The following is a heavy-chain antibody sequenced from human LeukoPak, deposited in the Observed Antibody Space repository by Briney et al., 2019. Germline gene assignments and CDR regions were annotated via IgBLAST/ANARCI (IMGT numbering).Heavy chain of an antibody. CDR2: ISGSGGST. V-gene: IGHV3-23*01. CDR1: GFTLSFYS. Sequence: SGGSLRLSCAASGFTLSFYSMNWVRQAPGKGLEWVSAISGSGGSTYYADSVKGRFTISRDNSKNTLYLQMNSLRAEDTAVYYCAKVSAMVLDYYYGMDVWGQGTTVTVSS. J-gene: IGHJ6*02. D-gene: IGHD5-18*01. CDR3: AKVSAMVLDYYYGMDV.